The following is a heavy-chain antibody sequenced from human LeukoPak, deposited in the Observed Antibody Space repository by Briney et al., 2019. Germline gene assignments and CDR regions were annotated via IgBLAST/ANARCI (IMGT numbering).Heavy chain of an antibody. Sequence: GGSLRLSCAASGFTFSNYWMSWVRQAPGKGLEWVANIKEDGSEKYYVDSVKGRFTISRDNARNSLYLQMNSLRAEDTAVYYCARGGSRYQLHYWGQGTLVTVSS. V-gene: IGHV3-7*01. J-gene: IGHJ4*02. CDR3: ARGGSRYQLHY. CDR2: IKEDGSEK. CDR1: GFTFSNYW. D-gene: IGHD2-2*01.